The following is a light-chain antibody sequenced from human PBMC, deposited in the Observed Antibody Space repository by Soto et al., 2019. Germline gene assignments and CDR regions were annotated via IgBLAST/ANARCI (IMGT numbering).Light chain of an antibody. CDR1: SSDVGGYNY. V-gene: IGLV2-8*01. CDR2: EVN. J-gene: IGLJ1*01. CDR3: ISYAGSNSFV. Sequence: QSARTQPPSASGSPGQSVTISCTGTSSDVGGYNYVSWYQQHPGKAPKLMIYEVNKRPSGVPDRFSGSKSGNTASLTVSGLQAEDEADYYCISYAGSNSFVFGTGTKVTVL.